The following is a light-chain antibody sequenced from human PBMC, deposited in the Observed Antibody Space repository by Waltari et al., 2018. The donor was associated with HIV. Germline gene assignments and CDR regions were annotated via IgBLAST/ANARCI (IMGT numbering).Light chain of an antibody. J-gene: IGLJ2*01. CDR2: RTD. Sequence: QSVLTQPPSASGTPGQRVTISCSGSPSNIGSNSVNWYQQLPGTAPRVLIYRTDQRPSGVPDRFSGSQSGASASLAISGLQSEDEADYYCAAWDDSLSGVVFGGGTKLTVL. V-gene: IGLV1-44*01. CDR3: AAWDDSLSGVV. CDR1: PSNIGSNS.